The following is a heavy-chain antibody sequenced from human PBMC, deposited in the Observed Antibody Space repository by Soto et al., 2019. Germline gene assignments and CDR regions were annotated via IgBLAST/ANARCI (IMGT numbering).Heavy chain of an antibody. Sequence: SVKVSSKASGGTLSSYTFSWVRQAPGQGLEWMGRVIPNLGVTNYAKKFQGRFTIVVDTSTSTAYIVLNSLRYEATAAYYCARDKRYRSDTSRPDLEDWGEGTPVSVSS. CDR2: VIPNLGVT. J-gene: IGHJ4*02. CDR1: GGTLSSYT. D-gene: IGHD2-15*01. CDR3: ARDKRYRSDTSRPDLED. V-gene: IGHV1-69*02.